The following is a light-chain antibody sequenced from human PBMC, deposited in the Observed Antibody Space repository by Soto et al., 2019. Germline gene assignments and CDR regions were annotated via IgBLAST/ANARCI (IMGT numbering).Light chain of an antibody. CDR2: GAS. J-gene: IGKJ1*01. CDR3: QQFESSVT. CDR1: QSVSSTF. Sequence: EIVLTQSPGSLSLSPGERATLSCRASQSVSSTFFAWYQQRPGQAPRLLMYGASSRATGIPERFSGSGSGTDFTLTISRLEPGDFGVYYCQQFESSVTFGQGTKVEIK. V-gene: IGKV3-20*01.